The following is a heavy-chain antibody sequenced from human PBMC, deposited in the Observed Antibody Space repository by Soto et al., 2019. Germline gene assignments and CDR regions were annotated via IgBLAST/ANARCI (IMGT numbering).Heavy chain of an antibody. CDR1: GGTISSFA. CDR2: IVPIDVST. CDR3: ARSFTKSRRGGVAFDY. D-gene: IGHD3-3*01. Sequence: QVQLVQSGAEVKKPGSSVKVSCTTSGGTISSFAINWVRQAPGQGLEWMGGIVPIDVSTNYAEKFQGRVTITADASTSTVYMDLSSLRSEDTAVYYCARSFTKSRRGGVAFDYWGQGTLLSVSP. V-gene: IGHV1-69*01. J-gene: IGHJ4*02.